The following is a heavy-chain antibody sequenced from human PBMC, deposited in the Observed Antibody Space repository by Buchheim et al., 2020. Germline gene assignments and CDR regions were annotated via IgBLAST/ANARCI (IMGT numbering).Heavy chain of an antibody. CDR2: IYSEGSGSDT. CDR1: GFTVTSNY. J-gene: IGHJ4*02. V-gene: IGHV3-66*01. CDR3: ARDLFGYYYDSSGYYPGDY. D-gene: IGHD3-22*01. Sequence: EVQLVESGGGLVQPGGSLRLSCAASGFTVTSNYMGWVRQAPGKGLEWVSVIYSEGSGSDTYYADSVRGRFTISRDHSKNTVSLQMNSLRAEDTAVYYCARDLFGYYYDSSGYYPGDYWGQGTL.